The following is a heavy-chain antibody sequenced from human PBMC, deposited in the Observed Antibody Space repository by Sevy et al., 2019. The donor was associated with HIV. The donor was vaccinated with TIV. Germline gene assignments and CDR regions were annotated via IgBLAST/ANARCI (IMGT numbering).Heavy chain of an antibody. J-gene: IGHJ4*02. V-gene: IGHV4-59*08. D-gene: IGHD1-26*01. CDR2: IYYNGHI. CDR3: AGENAWGRGYS. Sequence: SETLSLTCTVSGGSITSLYWNWIRQPPGKGLEWIANIYYNGHINYNPSLKSRVTLSLDPSKNQFSLRLSSVTAADTAMYYCAGENAWGRGYSWGQGTLITVSS. CDR1: GGSITSLY.